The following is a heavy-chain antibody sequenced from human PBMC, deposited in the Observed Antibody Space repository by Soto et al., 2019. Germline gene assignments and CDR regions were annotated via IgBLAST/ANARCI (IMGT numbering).Heavy chain of an antibody. Sequence: QVQLVQSGAEVKKPGSSVKVSCKASGGSFTGHVISWVRQAPGQGLEWMGGIIPIFGTVNYAQKFQGRVTIPADESTSTAYMELSRLRSEETAVYYCARENSIASLSYCYGMDVWGQGTTVTVAS. V-gene: IGHV1-69*01. CDR1: GGSFTGHV. J-gene: IGHJ6*01. CDR3: ARENSIASLSYCYGMDV. CDR2: IIPIFGTV. D-gene: IGHD6-6*01.